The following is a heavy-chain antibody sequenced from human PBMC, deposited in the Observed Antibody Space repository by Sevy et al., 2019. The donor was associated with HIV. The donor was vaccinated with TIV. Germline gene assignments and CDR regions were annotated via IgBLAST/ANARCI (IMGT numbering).Heavy chain of an antibody. CDR1: GFTFSSYG. V-gene: IGHV3-30*02. CDR3: AKDGSGSYFSSYYFDY. CDR2: IRYDGSNK. D-gene: IGHD1-26*01. J-gene: IGHJ4*02. Sequence: GGSLRLSCAASGFTFSSYGMHWVRQAPGKGLEWVAFIRYDGSNKYYADSVKGRFTISRDNSKNTLYLQMNSLRAEETAVYYCAKDGSGSYFSSYYFDYWGQGILVTVSS.